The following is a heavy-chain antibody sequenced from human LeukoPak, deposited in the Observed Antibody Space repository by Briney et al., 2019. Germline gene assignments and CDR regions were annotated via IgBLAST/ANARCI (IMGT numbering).Heavy chain of an antibody. J-gene: IGHJ4*02. CDR1: GGSFSDFY. CDR3: ARSGYGYRLTYFDY. D-gene: IGHD5-24*01. CDR2: INHSGST. V-gene: IGHV4-34*01. Sequence: SETLSLTCAVYGGSFSDFYWSWIRQPPGKGLEWIGEINHSGSTNYNPSLKSRVTISVDTSKNQFSLKLSSVTAADTAVYYCARSGYGYRLTYFDYWGQGTLVTVSS.